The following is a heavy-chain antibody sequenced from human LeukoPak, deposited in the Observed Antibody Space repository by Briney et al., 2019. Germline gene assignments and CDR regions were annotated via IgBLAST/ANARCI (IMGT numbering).Heavy chain of an antibody. CDR1: GFTFSSYW. Sequence: GGSLRLSCAASGFTFSSYWMSWVRQAPGKGLEWVANIKQDGSEKYYVDSVKGRFTISRDNAKNSLYLQMNSLRAEDTAVYYCAKDLYYYDSRAYYVDYWGQGTLVTVSS. D-gene: IGHD3-22*01. J-gene: IGHJ4*02. CDR3: AKDLYYYDSRAYYVDY. V-gene: IGHV3-7*01. CDR2: IKQDGSEK.